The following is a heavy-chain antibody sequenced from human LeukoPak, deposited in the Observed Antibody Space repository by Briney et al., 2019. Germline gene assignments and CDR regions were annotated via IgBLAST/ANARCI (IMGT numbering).Heavy chain of an antibody. CDR3: ARNLVGKTDFDY. CDR1: GYTFTSYA. CDR2: INAGNGDT. Sequence: ASVKVSCKASGYTFTSYAMNWVRQAPGQGLEWMGWINAGNGDTKYSQKFQGRVTITRDTSASTAHMELSSLRSEDTAVYYCARNLVGKTDFDYWGQGTLVTVSS. D-gene: IGHD6-19*01. V-gene: IGHV1-3*01. J-gene: IGHJ4*02.